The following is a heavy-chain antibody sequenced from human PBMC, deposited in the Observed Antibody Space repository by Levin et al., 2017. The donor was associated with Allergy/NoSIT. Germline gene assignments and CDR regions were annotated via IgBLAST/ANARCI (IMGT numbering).Heavy chain of an antibody. D-gene: IGHD6-13*01. CDR1: GYTFTGYY. Sequence: ASVKVSCKASGYTFTGYYMHWVRQAPGQGLEWMGWINPNSGGTNYAQKFQGRVTMTRDTSISTAYMELSRLRSDDTAVYYCARVAAAGTEDYYYGMDVWGQGTTVTVSS. J-gene: IGHJ6*02. CDR2: INPNSGGT. V-gene: IGHV1-2*02. CDR3: ARVAAAGTEDYYYGMDV.